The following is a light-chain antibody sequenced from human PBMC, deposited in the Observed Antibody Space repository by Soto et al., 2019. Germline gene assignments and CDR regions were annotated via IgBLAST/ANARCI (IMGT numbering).Light chain of an antibody. CDR1: NIGIKN. V-gene: IGLV3-9*01. Sequence: SYELTQPLSVSVALGQTARITCGGTNIGIKNVHWYQQKPGQAPVLVIYRDSNRPSGIPERFSGSNSGNTATLTISRAQAGDEADYYCQVWDSSTARVFGGGTKLTVL. CDR2: RDS. CDR3: QVWDSSTARV. J-gene: IGLJ3*02.